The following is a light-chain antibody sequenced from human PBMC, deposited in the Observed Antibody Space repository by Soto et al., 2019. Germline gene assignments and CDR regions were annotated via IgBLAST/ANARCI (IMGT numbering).Light chain of an antibody. CDR2: GAS. CDR3: QQYNNWPPIT. Sequence: IVLTQSPGTLSLSPGERATLSCRASQSFDNYLAWYQQKPGQAPRLLIYGASTRATGIPARFSGSGSGTEFTLTISSLQSEDFAVYYCQQYNNWPPITFGQGTRLEI. V-gene: IGKV3D-15*01. J-gene: IGKJ5*01. CDR1: QSFDNY.